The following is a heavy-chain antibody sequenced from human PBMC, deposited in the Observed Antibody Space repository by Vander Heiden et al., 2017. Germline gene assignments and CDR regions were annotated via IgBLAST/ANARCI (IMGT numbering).Heavy chain of an antibody. V-gene: IGHV1-46*01. CDR2: INPSGGST. J-gene: IGHJ5*02. D-gene: IGHD6-19*01. Sequence: QVQLVQSGAEVKKPGASVKVSCKASGYTFTSHYMHWVRQAPGEGLEWMGIINPSGGSTSYAQKFQGRVTMTRDTSTSTVYMELSSLRSEDTAVYYCARDRDGLNWFDPWGQGTLVTVSS. CDR3: ARDRDGLNWFDP. CDR1: GYTFTSHY.